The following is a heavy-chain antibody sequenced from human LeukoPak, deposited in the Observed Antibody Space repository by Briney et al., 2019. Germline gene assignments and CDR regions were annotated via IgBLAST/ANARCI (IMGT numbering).Heavy chain of an antibody. J-gene: IGHJ4*02. V-gene: IGHV3-7*03. CDR1: GFTFSTSW. D-gene: IGHD1-26*01. CDR3: AKRGGSGSYYNY. Sequence: PGGSLRLSCAVSGFTFSTSWMTWVRQAPGKGLECVGHINPDGSVTDYLGSVKGRFTISRDNSENSLYLQMSSLRGEDTAVYYCAKRGGSGSYYNYWGQGTLVTVSS. CDR2: INPDGSVT.